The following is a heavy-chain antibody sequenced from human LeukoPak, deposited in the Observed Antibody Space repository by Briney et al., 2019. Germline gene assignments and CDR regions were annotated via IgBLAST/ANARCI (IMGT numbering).Heavy chain of an antibody. CDR2: IGSSGRTR. CDR3: ARDPDYYDGSDMWIDY. J-gene: IGHJ4*02. V-gene: IGHV3-48*03. D-gene: IGHD3-22*01. CDR1: GFTFSIYE. Sequence: TGGSLRLSCAASGFTFSIYEMKWVRQAPGKGLEWVSYIGSSGRTRYYADSVKGRFTASRDNSKTSLSLLMNSLRAEDTAIYYCARDPDYYDGSDMWIDYWGQGTLVTVSS.